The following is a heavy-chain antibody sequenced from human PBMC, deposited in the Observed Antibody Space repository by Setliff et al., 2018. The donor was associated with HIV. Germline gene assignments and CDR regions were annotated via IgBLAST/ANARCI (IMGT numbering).Heavy chain of an antibody. CDR2: IHTTGST. J-gene: IGHJ6*03. V-gene: IGHV4-61*09. CDR1: GDSISSGSYY. CDR3: ASAYCGGDCYSRTRKFYYYYYMDV. Sequence: SETLSLTCSVSGDSISSGSYYWSWIRLPAGKGLEWIGQIHTTGSTNYNPSLKSRVTISMDTSKNQFSLKLSSVTAADTAVYYCASAYCGGDCYSRTRKFYYYYYMDVWGKGTTVTVSS. D-gene: IGHD2-21*02.